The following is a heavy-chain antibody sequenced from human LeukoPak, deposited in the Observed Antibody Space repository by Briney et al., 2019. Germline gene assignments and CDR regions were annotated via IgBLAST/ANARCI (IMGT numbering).Heavy chain of an antibody. CDR1: GFTFSSYG. D-gene: IGHD2-15*01. Sequence: GGSLRLSCAASGFTFSSYGMHWVRQAPGKGLEWVTVISYDGSTKYYVDSVKGRFTISRDNSKNTLYLQMNSLRAEDTAVYYCAKEIEGGGDWGQGTLVTVSS. CDR2: ISYDGSTK. J-gene: IGHJ4*02. V-gene: IGHV3-30*18. CDR3: AKEIEGGGD.